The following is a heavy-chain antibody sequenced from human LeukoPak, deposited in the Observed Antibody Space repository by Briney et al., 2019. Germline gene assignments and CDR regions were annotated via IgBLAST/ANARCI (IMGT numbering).Heavy chain of an antibody. V-gene: IGHV4-38-2*02. CDR1: GYSIGRDYY. D-gene: IGHD5-12*01. CDR2: IFHTGRT. CDR3: ARDGGYPTTDEGFDP. Sequence: SETLSLTCKVSGYSIGRDYYWAWLRQSPGKGLEWIGSIFHTGRTVYNPSYESRLTISMDTSRNEFFLRLNSVTAADTAVYFCARDGGYPTTDEGFDPWGLGTLVTVSS. J-gene: IGHJ5*02.